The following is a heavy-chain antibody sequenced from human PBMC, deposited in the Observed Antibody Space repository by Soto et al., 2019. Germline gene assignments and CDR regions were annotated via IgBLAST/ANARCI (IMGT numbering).Heavy chain of an antibody. CDR1: GGTFSTYA. D-gene: IGHD5-18*01. J-gene: IGHJ4*02. CDR2: IIPMLGTA. V-gene: IGHV1-69*12. CDR3: ASGIQLWLRRINNGYSG. Sequence: QVQLVQSGAEVKKPESSVKVSCKAPGGTFSTYAISWVRQAPGQGLGWMGGIIPMLGTANYAQRFQDRVTITAAESPNTVYMELSSLRSEDTAVYFCASGIQLWLRRINNGYSGWGQGTLVTVSS.